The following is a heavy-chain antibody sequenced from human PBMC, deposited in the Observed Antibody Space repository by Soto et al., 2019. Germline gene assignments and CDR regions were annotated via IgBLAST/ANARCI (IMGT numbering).Heavy chain of an antibody. Sequence: SETLSLTCAVFGGTFSDFYWSWIRQPPGKGLEWIGEINHSGSTNYNPSPKSRITISEDTSKNQFSLKLSFVAAADTAVYYCARKGVTIFGVVRDAFDIWGQGTMVTVSS. J-gene: IGHJ3*02. CDR3: ARKGVTIFGVVRDAFDI. D-gene: IGHD3-3*01. CDR1: GGTFSDFY. CDR2: INHSGST. V-gene: IGHV4-34*01.